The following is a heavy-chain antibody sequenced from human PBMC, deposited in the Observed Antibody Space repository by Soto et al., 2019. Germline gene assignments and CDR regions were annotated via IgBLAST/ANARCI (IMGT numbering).Heavy chain of an antibody. V-gene: IGHV3-23*01. J-gene: IGHJ3*02. Sequence: EVQLLESGGGLVQPGGSLRLSCAASGFTFTNYAMSWVRQAPGKGLEWVSTISGGGDGTYYADSVKGHFTISRDNAKNTLNQQMNSLRVEDTAIYYCAKKGLGSLKTFCSGSGCHYAFDIWGQGTMVTVSS. CDR2: ISGGGDGT. CDR1: GFTFTNYA. D-gene: IGHD6-19*01. CDR3: AKKGLGSLKTFCSGSGCHYAFDI.